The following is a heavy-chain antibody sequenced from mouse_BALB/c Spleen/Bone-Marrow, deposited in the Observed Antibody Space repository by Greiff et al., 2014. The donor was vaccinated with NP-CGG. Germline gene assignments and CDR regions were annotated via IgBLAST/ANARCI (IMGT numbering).Heavy chain of an antibody. D-gene: IGHD2-1*01. Sequence: LVESGAELVEPGASVKSSCKASGYTFTSYYIYWVKQRPGQGLEWIGEINPSNGGTNFNEKFKSKATLTVDKSSSTAYMQLSSLTSEDSAVYYCTRSNGNWFAYWGQGTLVTVSA. CDR3: TRSNGNWFAY. CDR1: GYTFTSYY. CDR2: INPSNGGT. J-gene: IGHJ3*01. V-gene: IGHV1S81*02.